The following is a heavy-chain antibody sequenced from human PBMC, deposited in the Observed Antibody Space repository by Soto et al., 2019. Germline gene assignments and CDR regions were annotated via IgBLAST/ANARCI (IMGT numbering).Heavy chain of an antibody. CDR1: GFTFTRYS. CDR2: ISSTTNYI. V-gene: IGHV3-21*06. Sequence: GGSLRLSCAASGFTFTRYSMNWVRQAPGKGLEWVSSISSTTNYIYYGDSMKGRLTISRDNAKNSLYLEMNSLRAEDTAVYYCARESEDLTSNFDYWGQGTLFTVSS. J-gene: IGHJ4*02. CDR3: ARESEDLTSNFDY.